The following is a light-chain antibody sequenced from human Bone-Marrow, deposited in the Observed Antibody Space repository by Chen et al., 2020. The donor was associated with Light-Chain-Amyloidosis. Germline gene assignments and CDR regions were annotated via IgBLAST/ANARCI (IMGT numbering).Light chain of an antibody. J-gene: IGLJ3*02. V-gene: IGLV1-47*02. CDR3: PSWYYSGSTPGV. CDR2: RDT. CDR1: TSTIGASY. Sequence: QSSLNQPPSASGTPGQRVTISCSGITSTIGASYISWYRHLPGTAPTLLLSRDTQRPSAVAVRYAGSTSSTSTSLTMSISRSEDEAVYYCPSWYYSGSTPGVFGGGTKLTVL.